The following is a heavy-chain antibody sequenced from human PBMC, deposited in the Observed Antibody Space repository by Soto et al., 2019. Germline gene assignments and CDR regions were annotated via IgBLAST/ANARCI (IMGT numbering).Heavy chain of an antibody. J-gene: IGHJ4*02. D-gene: IGHD5-12*01. CDR2: ISGSGDYT. CDR1: GFTFSKSA. V-gene: IGHV3-23*01. CDR3: AKGSGGYDSHLGDS. Sequence: EVQLLESGGGLVQPGGSLRLFCAASGFTFSKSAMSWVRQAPGKGLEWVSGISGSGDYTYYADSVKGRFTISRDNSKNTLYLQMSSLGAEDTAVYYCAKGSGGYDSHLGDSWGQRTLVTVSS.